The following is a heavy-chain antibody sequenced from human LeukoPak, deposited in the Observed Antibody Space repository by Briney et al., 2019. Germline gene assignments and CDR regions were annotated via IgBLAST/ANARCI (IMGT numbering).Heavy chain of an antibody. CDR3: ARDGGIAAHPVDYYYYYMDV. J-gene: IGHJ6*03. V-gene: IGHV4-4*07. CDR1: GGSISSYY. D-gene: IGHD6-13*01. Sequence: SETLSLTCTVSGGSISSYYWSWIRQPAGKGLEWIGRIYTSGSTNYNPSLKSRVTMSVDTSKNQFSLKLSSVTAADTAVYYCARDGGIAAHPVDYYYYYMDVWGKGTTVTVSS. CDR2: IYTSGST.